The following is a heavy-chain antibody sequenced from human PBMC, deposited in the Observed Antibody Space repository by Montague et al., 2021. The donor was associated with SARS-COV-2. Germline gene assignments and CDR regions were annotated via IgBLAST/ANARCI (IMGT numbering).Heavy chain of an antibody. V-gene: IGHV3-74*03. CDR3: ARDGLSVMVEFDL. CDR1: GFTFKNYW. J-gene: IGHJ4*02. Sequence: SLRLSCAASGFTFKNYWLYWVRQVPGKGLMWVSYINAGGTTAAYADSVRGRFTTSVDKAKIILYLQMHSLSGEDTALYYCARDGLSVMVEFDLWGRGTLVTVSS. CDR2: INAGGTTA. D-gene: IGHD5-18*01.